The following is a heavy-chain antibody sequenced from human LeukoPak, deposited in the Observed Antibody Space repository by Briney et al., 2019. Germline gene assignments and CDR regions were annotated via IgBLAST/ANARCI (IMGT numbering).Heavy chain of an antibody. D-gene: IGHD4-17*01. J-gene: IGHJ5*02. CDR1: GYTFTSYG. CDR3: ARTTGLYGDSLNWFDP. V-gene: IGHV1-18*01. Sequence: GASVKVSCKASGYTFTSYGISWVRQAPGQGLEWMGWISAYNGNTSYAQKLQGRVTMTTDTSTSTAYMELRSLRSDDTAVYYCARTTGLYGDSLNWFDPWGQGTLVTVSS. CDR2: ISAYNGNT.